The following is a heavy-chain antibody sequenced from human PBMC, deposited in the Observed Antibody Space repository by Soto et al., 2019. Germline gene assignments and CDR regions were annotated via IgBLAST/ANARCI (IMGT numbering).Heavy chain of an antibody. D-gene: IGHD3-10*01. V-gene: IGHV4-39*01. CDR1: GVSLSSSSYY. CDR2: VYYNGNT. J-gene: IGHJ4*02. Sequence: QLHLQESGPGLVKPSETLSLTCIVSGVSLSSSSYYWAWIRQPPGKGLEWIGTVYYNGNTFCNPSHESRVTIAFDTTKTQVSLRPNSVIATDTAVYYCGRRAWTYYLLAINFWGQGTLATVSS. CDR3: GRRAWTYYLLAINF.